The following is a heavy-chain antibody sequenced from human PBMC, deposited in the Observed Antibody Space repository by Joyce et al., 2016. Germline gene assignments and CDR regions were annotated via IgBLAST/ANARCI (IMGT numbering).Heavy chain of an antibody. J-gene: IGHJ4*02. CDR2: IDWRDNK. D-gene: IGHD2-21*02. V-gene: IGHV2-70*01. Sequence: QVTLRESGPPLMRPTQSLTLTCSFPGFSLTTSGMCVIWIRQPPGKALEWLALIDWRDNKYYSVSLKTRLTNARETARNQVVHTLTNVDRVDAATYHCARFLGGDHSYYSDDWGQGTPVTVSS. CDR3: ARFLGGDHSYYSDD. CDR1: GFSLTTSGMC.